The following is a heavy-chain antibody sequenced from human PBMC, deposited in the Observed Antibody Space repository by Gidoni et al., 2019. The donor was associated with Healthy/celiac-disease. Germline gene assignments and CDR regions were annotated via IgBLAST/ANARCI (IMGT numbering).Heavy chain of an antibody. Sequence: QVQLVESGGGVVQPGRSLRLSCAASGFTFRSYGMHWVRQAPGKGLEWVAVIWYDGSNKYYADSVKGRFTISRDNSKNTLYLQMNSLRAEDTAVYYCARDSDTYYYDSSGFDPWGQGTLVTVSS. CDR3: ARDSDTYYYDSSGFDP. CDR2: IWYDGSNK. CDR1: GFTFRSYG. D-gene: IGHD3-22*01. J-gene: IGHJ5*02. V-gene: IGHV3-33*01.